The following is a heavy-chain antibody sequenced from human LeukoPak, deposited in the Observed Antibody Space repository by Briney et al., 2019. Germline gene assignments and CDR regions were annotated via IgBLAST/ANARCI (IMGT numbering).Heavy chain of an antibody. CDR2: ISGSGGST. CDR1: GFNFRDFA. CDR3: ANRDRGSSGHQGWLDY. V-gene: IGHV3-23*01. Sequence: GGSLRLSCAASGFNFRDFAMSWVRQAPGKGLEWVSAISGSGGSTYYADSVKGRFTISRDNSKNTLYLQMNSLRAEDTAVYYCANRDRGSSGHQGWLDYWGQGTLVTVSS. J-gene: IGHJ4*02. D-gene: IGHD3-22*01.